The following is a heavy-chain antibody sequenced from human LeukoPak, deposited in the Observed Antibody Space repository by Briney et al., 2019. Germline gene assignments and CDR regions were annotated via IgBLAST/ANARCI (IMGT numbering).Heavy chain of an antibody. J-gene: IGHJ4*02. Sequence: GASVKVSCKASGYTFTGFYLHWLRQAPGQGLEWMGWINADNAGTKYAQKFQGRVTMARDTSISTAYMELSSLTSGDTAVYYCARDRGDHDFDHWGQGTLVTVSS. CDR3: ARDRGDHDFDH. CDR2: INADNAGT. CDR1: GYTFTGFY. V-gene: IGHV1-2*02. D-gene: IGHD3-3*01.